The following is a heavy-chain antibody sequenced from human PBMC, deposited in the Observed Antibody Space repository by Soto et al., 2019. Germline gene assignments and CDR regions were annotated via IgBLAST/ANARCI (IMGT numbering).Heavy chain of an antibody. CDR1: GFTFTSSA. V-gene: IGHV1-58*01. Sequence: ASVKVSCKASGFTFTSSAVQWVRQARGQRLEWIGWIVVGSGNTNYAQKFQERVTITRDMSTSTAYMELSSLRSEDTAVYYCAAKYSGSYYWYYFDYWGQGTLVTVSS. D-gene: IGHD1-26*01. CDR3: AAKYSGSYYWYYFDY. CDR2: IVVGSGNT. J-gene: IGHJ4*02.